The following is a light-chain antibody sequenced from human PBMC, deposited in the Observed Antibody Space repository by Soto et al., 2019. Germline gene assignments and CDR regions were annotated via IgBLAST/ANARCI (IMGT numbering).Light chain of an antibody. CDR3: QSYDSSLSGYV. V-gene: IGLV1-40*01. J-gene: IGLJ1*01. CDR1: SSNIGAGYD. CDR2: GNS. Sequence: QSVLTQPPSVSGAPGQRVTISCTGSSSNIGAGYDVHWYQQLPGTAPKLLIYGNSNRPSGVPDRFSGYKSGTSASLAITGLQDEYESGYYCQSYDSSLSGYVFGTGTKLTVL.